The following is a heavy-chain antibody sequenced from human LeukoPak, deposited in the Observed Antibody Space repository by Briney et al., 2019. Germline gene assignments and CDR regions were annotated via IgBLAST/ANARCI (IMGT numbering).Heavy chain of an antibody. CDR1: GGSISSGGYY. D-gene: IGHD4-17*01. CDR3: ARKDYGEGGWFDP. V-gene: IGHV4-30-2*01. J-gene: IGHJ5*02. Sequence: SETLSLTCAVSGGSISSGGYYWSWIRQPPGKGLEWVGYIYHRGGTYYNPSLKSRVTISVDRSKNQFSLKLSSVTAADTAVYYCARKDYGEGGWFDPWGQGTLVTVSS. CDR2: IYHRGGT.